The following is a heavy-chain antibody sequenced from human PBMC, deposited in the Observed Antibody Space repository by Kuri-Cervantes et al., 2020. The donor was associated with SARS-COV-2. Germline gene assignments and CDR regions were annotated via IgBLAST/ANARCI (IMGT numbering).Heavy chain of an antibody. Sequence: ESLKISCTVAGGSISSSSYYWGWIRQPPGKGLEWIGSIYYSGSTYYNPSLKSRVTISVDTSKNQFSLKLSSVTAADTAVYYCAKSVPHWYFDLWGRGTLVTVSS. CDR1: GGSISSSSYY. J-gene: IGHJ2*01. CDR3: AKSVPHWYFDL. CDR2: IYYSGST. V-gene: IGHV4-39*01.